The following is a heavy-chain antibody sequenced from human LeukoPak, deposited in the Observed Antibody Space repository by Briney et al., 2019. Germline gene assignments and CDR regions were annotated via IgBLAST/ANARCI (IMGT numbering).Heavy chain of an antibody. J-gene: IGHJ4*02. D-gene: IGHD3-22*01. CDR3: ARVFYDSSGFYPLGDS. CDR2: ISHSGST. V-gene: IGHV4-30-2*01. CDR1: GGSISSGGYY. Sequence: SETLSLTCTVSGGSISSGGYYWTWIRQPPGKGLEWIGYISHSGSTYYNPSLKSRVTISVDRSKNQFSLKLSSVTAADTAVYYCARVFYDSSGFYPLGDSWGQGTLVTVSS.